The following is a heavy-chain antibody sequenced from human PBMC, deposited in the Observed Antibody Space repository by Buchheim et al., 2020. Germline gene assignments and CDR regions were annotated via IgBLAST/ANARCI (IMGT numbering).Heavy chain of an antibody. CDR1: GGSFSGYY. CDR3: ARGPRLGYRFDY. V-gene: IGHV4-34*01. Sequence: QVQLQQWGAGLLKPSETLSLTCAVYGGSFSGYYWSWTRQPPGKGLEWIGEINHSGSTNYNPSFKSRVTISVDTSKNQFSLKLSSVTAADTAVYYCARGPRLGYRFDYWGQGTL. CDR2: INHSGST. J-gene: IGHJ4*02. D-gene: IGHD3-16*01.